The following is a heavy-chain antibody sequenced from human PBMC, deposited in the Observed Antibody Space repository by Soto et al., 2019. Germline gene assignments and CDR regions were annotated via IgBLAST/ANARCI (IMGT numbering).Heavy chain of an antibody. V-gene: IGHV3-30*18. CDR1: GFTFSSYG. D-gene: IGHD6-13*01. CDR2: ISYDGSNK. J-gene: IGHJ6*03. Sequence: QVQLVESGGGVVQPGGSLRLSCAASGFTFSSYGMHWVRQAPGKGLEWVAVISYDGSNKYYADSVKGRFTISRDNSKNTLYLQMNSLRAEDTAVYYCAKEQQLNYYYYYMDVWGKGTTVTVSS. CDR3: AKEQQLNYYYYYMDV.